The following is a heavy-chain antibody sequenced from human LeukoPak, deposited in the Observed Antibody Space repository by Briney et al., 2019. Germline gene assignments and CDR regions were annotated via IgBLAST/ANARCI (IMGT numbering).Heavy chain of an antibody. CDR3: ARHDRVYYYGMDV. V-gene: IGHV4-59*01. J-gene: IGHJ6*02. CDR1: GGSISSYY. CDR2: IYYSGST. Sequence: SETLSLTCTVSGGSISSYYWSWIRQPPGKGLEWIGYIYYSGSTNYNPSLKSRVTISVDTSKNQFSLKLSSVTAADTAVYYCARHDRVYYYGMDVWGQGTTVTVSS. D-gene: IGHD3-22*01.